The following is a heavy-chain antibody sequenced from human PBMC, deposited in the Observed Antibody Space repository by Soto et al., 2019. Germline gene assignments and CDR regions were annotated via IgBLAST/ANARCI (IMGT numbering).Heavy chain of an antibody. V-gene: IGHV3-48*02. CDR2: ISSSSSTI. CDR3: ARAPGIAVAGYYYGMDV. D-gene: IGHD6-19*01. Sequence: LRLSCAASGFTFSSYSMNWVRQAPGKGLEWVSYISSSSSTIYYADSVKGRFTISRDNAKNSLYLQMNSLRDEDTAVYYCARAPGIAVAGYYYGMDVWGQGTTVSVSS. CDR1: GFTFSSYS. J-gene: IGHJ6*02.